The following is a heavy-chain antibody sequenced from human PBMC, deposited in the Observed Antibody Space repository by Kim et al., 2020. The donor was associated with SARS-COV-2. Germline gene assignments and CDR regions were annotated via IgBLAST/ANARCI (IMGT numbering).Heavy chain of an antibody. CDR1: GYTFTSFY. CDR3: ARWSIVGASMNHYYGMDV. V-gene: IGHV5-10-1*01. D-gene: IGHD1-26*01. J-gene: IGHJ6*02. CDR2: IDPSDSYT. Sequence: GESLKISCKASGYTFTSFYINWVRHMPGKGLEWMGRIDPSDSYTNYSQSFQGHVTISVDKSINTAFLQWRSLKASDTAIYFCARWSIVGASMNHYYGMDVWGQGTTVTVSS.